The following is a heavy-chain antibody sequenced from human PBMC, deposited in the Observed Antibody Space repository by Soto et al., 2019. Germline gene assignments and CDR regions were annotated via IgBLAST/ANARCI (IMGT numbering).Heavy chain of an antibody. CDR3: ASLSASGDYAH. J-gene: IGHJ4*02. CDR2: TYYGGSP. D-gene: IGHD4-17*01. Sequence: QVKLQESGPRLVKPSETLSLTCTVSGSSLSGHYWSWMRQPPGKGLECIGYTYYGGSPNYNPSPTXRXTXSXXTPKTQFSLELSSVTAPDTAVYYCASLSASGDYAHGGQGTLVTVSS. V-gene: IGHV4-59*11. CDR1: GSSLSGHY.